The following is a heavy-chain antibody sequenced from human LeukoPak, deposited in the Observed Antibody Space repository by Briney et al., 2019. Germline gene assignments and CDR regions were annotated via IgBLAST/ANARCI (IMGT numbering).Heavy chain of an antibody. CDR2: IKSKFDGGTT. Sequence: GGSLRLSCAASGFTFRNAWMSWVRQAPGKGLEWVGRIKSKFDGGTTDYAAPVKGRFTISRGDSENTLYLQMNSLKTEDTGVYYCTTEFYNAPDYWGQGTLVTVSS. J-gene: IGHJ4*02. D-gene: IGHD2/OR15-2a*01. V-gene: IGHV3-15*01. CDR3: TTEFYNAPDY. CDR1: GFTFRNAW.